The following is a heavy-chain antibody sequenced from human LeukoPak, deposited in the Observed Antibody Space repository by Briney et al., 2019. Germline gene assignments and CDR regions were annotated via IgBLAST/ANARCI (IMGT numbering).Heavy chain of an antibody. Sequence: SETLSLTCAVYGGSLSSYYWTWVRQPPGKGLEWIGEISHSGGANYSPSLKSRVTISLDTSKNQFSLKLSSVTAADTAVYYCARLGGSYLFDPWGQGTLVTVSS. J-gene: IGHJ5*02. V-gene: IGHV4-34*01. CDR2: ISHSGGA. D-gene: IGHD1-26*01. CDR3: ARLGGSYLFDP. CDR1: GGSLSSYY.